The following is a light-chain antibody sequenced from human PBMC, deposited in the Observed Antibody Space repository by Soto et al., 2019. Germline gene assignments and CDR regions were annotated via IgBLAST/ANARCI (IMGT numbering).Light chain of an antibody. V-gene: IGKV3-20*01. CDR3: QQYSKSPLT. CDR1: ESVSNNY. J-gene: IGKJ1*01. CDR2: GAS. Sequence: EIVLTHSPDTLSLSPGERATLSCRASESVSNNYLAWYQQKPGQAPRLVIYGASSRATGTPDRFSGSGSGTDFTLTISRLEPEDFAVYYCQQYSKSPLTFGQGTKLDSK.